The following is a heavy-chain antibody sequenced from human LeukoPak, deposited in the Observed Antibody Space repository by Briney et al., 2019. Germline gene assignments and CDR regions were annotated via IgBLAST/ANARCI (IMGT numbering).Heavy chain of an antibody. Sequence: GGSLRLSCAASGFTFTDYYMSWVRQAPGKGREWGSYISRSGSTIYYADSVKGRFPISRDNAKNSLYLQMNSLRAEDTAVYYCARGILQRYSYGYLVFDYWGQGTLVTVSS. V-gene: IGHV3-11*01. CDR2: ISRSGSTI. D-gene: IGHD5-18*01. CDR3: ARGILQRYSYGYLVFDY. J-gene: IGHJ4*02. CDR1: GFTFTDYY.